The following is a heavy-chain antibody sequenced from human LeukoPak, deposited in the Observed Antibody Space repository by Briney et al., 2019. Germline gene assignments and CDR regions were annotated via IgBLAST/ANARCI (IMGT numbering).Heavy chain of an antibody. V-gene: IGHV1-18*01. CDR3: ARDEAHYYGSGSRPGYYYYYGMDV. J-gene: IGHJ6*02. Sequence: ASVKVSCKASGYTFTSYGISWVRQDPGQGLEWMGWISAYNGNTNYAQKLQGRVTMTTDTSTSTAYMELRSLRSDDTAVYYCARDEAHYYGSGSRPGYYYYYGMDVWGQGTTVTVSS. D-gene: IGHD3-10*01. CDR1: GYTFTSYG. CDR2: ISAYNGNT.